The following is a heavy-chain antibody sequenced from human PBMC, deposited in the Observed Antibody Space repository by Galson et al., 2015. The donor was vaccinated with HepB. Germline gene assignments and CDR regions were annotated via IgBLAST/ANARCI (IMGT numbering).Heavy chain of an antibody. CDR2: IYYSGST. V-gene: IGHV4-31*03. J-gene: IGHJ6*03. CDR3: AREKAIRGNYDFWSGVHYYMDV. CDR1: GGSISSGDYY. Sequence: TLSLTCTVSGGSISSGDYYWSWIRQHPGTGLEWIGYIYYSGSTYSNPSLKSRVSLAVDTSKNQFFLKLSSVTAADTAFYYCAREKAIRGNYDFWSGVHYYMDVWGKGTTVTVSS. D-gene: IGHD3-3*01.